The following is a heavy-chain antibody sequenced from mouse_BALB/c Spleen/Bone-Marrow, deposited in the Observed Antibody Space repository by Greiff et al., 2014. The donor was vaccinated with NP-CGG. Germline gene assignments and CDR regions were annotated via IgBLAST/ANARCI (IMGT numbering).Heavy chain of an antibody. J-gene: IGHJ2*01. Sequence: VKLVVSGPGLVAPSQSLSITCTVSGFSLTDYGVSWIRQPPGKGLEWLGVIWGGGITYYNSTLKSRLSISKDNSKSQVFLKMNSLQTDDTAMYYCAKHDTTVVLDYWGQGTTLTVSS. CDR2: IWGGGIT. V-gene: IGHV2-6-5*01. CDR3: AKHDTTVVLDY. D-gene: IGHD1-1*01. CDR1: GFSLTDYG.